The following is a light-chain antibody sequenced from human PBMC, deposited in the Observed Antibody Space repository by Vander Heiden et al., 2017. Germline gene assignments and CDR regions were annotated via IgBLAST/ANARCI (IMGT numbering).Light chain of an antibody. CDR3: QQYNRSPT. J-gene: IGKJ4*01. CDR2: DAV. Sequence: DIPMTPSPSTLSASVVDRVTITCLASQSITRWLAWYQQKPGKGPKLLIYDAVSLESGVPSRFSGSGSGTEFTLTISRLQPEEFATYYCQQYNRSPTFGGGTKVE. CDR1: QSITRW. V-gene: IGKV1-5*01.